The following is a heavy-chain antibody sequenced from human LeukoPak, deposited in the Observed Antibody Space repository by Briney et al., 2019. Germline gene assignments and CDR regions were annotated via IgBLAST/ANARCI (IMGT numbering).Heavy chain of an antibody. D-gene: IGHD4-17*01. CDR3: ARASHDYGDYSHFDH. J-gene: IGHJ4*02. CDR2: IYTSGST. CDR1: GGSISSYY. Sequence: SETLSLTCTVSGGSISSYYWSWIRQPAGKGLEWIGRIYTSGSTNYNPSLKSRVTMSVDTSKNQFSLKMTSVTAADTAVYYCARASHDYGDYSHFDHWGQGTLVTVSS. V-gene: IGHV4-4*07.